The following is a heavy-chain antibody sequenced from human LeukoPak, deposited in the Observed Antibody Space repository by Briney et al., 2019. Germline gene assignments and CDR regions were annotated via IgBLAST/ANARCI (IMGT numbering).Heavy chain of an antibody. CDR2: IRYDGNNK. CDR1: GFSFSSYD. J-gene: IGHJ4*02. Sequence: GGSLRLSCAASGFSFSSYDMYWVRQAPGKGLEWVALIRYDGNNKYYADSVKGRFSISRDNSESTLYLQLNSLRAEDTAVYYCTTITVASHFDYWGPGTLVTVSS. CDR3: TTITVASHFDY. D-gene: IGHD6-19*01. V-gene: IGHV3-30*02.